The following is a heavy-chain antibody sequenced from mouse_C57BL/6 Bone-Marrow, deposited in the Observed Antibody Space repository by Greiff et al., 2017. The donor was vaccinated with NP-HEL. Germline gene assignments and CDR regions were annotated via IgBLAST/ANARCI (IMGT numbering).Heavy chain of an antibody. CDR3: TTSRDSYDEGYAMDY. D-gene: IGHD2-12*01. J-gene: IGHJ4*01. CDR1: GFNIKDDY. Sequence: EVQLQQSGAELVRPGASVTLSCPASGFNIKDDYMHWVKQRPEQGLEWIGWIDPENGDTEYASTFPGKAHIPAAPSSNTAYLQRSSRTAEDTAVYYCTTSRDSYDEGYAMDYWGQGTSVTVSS. V-gene: IGHV14-4*01. CDR2: IDPENGDT.